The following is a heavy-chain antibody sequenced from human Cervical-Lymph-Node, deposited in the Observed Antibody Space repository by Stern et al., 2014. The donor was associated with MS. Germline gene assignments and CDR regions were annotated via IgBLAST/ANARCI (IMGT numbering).Heavy chain of an antibody. CDR1: GGTFSKFP. Sequence: VELLESGAEVTKPGSSVKVSCKASGGTFSKFPSSWVRQAPGPGLEGMGGIFPVFVTPTYAQEFRGRVTITADVSTSTVYMELSSLRSDDTAVYYCALSSETSDRWYSLGYDLWGQGTLVTVSS. CDR3: ALSSETSDRWYSLGYDL. J-gene: IGHJ5*02. V-gene: IGHV1-69*01. CDR2: IFPVFVTP. D-gene: IGHD6-13*01.